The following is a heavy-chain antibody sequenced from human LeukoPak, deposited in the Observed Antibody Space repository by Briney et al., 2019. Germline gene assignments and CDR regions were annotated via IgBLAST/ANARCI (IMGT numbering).Heavy chain of an antibody. CDR1: GFTFSHYW. J-gene: IGHJ4*02. Sequence: PGGSLRLSCEASGFTFSHYWMSWVRQAPGKGLEWVANIDQNGGGKYYVDSVKGRFTISRENAKSSLYLEMNSLRAEDTAVYYCARDRVTMVRGVNYYFDYWGQGTLVTVSS. CDR3: ARDRVTMVRGVNYYFDY. V-gene: IGHV3-7*05. CDR2: IDQNGGGK. D-gene: IGHD3-10*01.